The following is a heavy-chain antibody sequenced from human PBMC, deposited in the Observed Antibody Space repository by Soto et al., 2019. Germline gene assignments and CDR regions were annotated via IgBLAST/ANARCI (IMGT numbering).Heavy chain of an antibody. CDR2: ISAYNGDT. CDR1: GYTFTNYG. D-gene: IGHD2-15*01. Sequence: QVQLVQSGGEVKKPGASVKVSCKTSGYTFTNYGITWVRQAPGQGLKWMGWISAYNGDTNYAQKFQGRVIMTTDTSTTTAYMELRSLRSDDTAVYYCARGPAGGLRGGVSYWGQGTLVTVYS. J-gene: IGHJ4*02. V-gene: IGHV1-18*04. CDR3: ARGPAGGLRGGVSY.